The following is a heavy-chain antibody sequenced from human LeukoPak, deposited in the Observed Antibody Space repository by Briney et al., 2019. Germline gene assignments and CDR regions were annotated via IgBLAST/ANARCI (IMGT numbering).Heavy chain of an antibody. V-gene: IGHV5-51*01. CDR3: ARGFGYAGNYFDS. CDR1: GYRFTNYW. J-gene: IGHJ4*02. CDR2: IYPGDSDT. Sequence: GESLKISCKGSGYRFTNYWIGWVRQMPGKGLEWMGIIYPGDSDTRYSPSFQGQVTISADKSISTAYLQWSSLEASDTAIYYCARGFGYAGNYFDSWGQGTLVTVSS. D-gene: IGHD5-18*01.